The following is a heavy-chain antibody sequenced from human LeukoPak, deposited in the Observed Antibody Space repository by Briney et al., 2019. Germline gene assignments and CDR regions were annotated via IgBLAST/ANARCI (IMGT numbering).Heavy chain of an antibody. D-gene: IGHD2-21*02. CDR3: ARLLGGDSSSVVAFDI. CDR1: GGSISTYY. V-gene: IGHV4-4*07. CDR2: IYTSGST. Sequence: PSETLSLTCAVSGGSISTYYWSWIRLPAGQGMEWIGRIYTSGSTSYNPSSKSRVTMSVDTSKNQFSLNLRSVTAADTAVYYCARLLGGDSSSVVAFDIWGQGTMVTVSS. J-gene: IGHJ3*02.